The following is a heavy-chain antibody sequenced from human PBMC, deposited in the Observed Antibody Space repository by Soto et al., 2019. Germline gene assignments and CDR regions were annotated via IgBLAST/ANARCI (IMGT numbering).Heavy chain of an antibody. V-gene: IGHV3-11*06. CDR3: ARGNSGYDYSYYYYGMDV. CDR2: ISSSSSYT. D-gene: IGHD5-12*01. CDR1: GFTFSDYY. J-gene: IGHJ6*02. Sequence: PGGSLRLSCAASGFTFSDYYMSWIRQAPGKGLEWVSYISSSSSYTNYADSVKGRFTISRDNAKNSLYLQMNSLRAEDTAVYYCARGNSGYDYSYYYYGMDVWGQGTTVTVSS.